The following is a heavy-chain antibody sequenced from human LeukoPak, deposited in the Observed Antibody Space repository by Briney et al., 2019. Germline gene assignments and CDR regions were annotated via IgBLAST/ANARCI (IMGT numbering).Heavy chain of an antibody. D-gene: IGHD6-19*01. Sequence: SETLSLTCAVYGGSFSGYYWSWIRQPPGKGLEWIGEINHSGSTNYNPSLKSRVTISVDTSKNQFSLKLGSVTAADTAVYYCARAVPGYSSGWYVDWYFDLWGRGTLVTVSS. CDR2: INHSGST. V-gene: IGHV4-34*01. J-gene: IGHJ2*01. CDR1: GGSFSGYY. CDR3: ARAVPGYSSGWYVDWYFDL.